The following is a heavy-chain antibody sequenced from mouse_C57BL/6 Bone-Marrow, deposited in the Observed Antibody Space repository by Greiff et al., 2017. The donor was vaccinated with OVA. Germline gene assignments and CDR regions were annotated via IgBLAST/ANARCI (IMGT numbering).Heavy chain of an antibody. D-gene: IGHD1-1*01. CDR1: GYSITSGYY. V-gene: IGHV3-6*01. CDR2: ISYDGSN. CDR3: ARGDYYGSSSYGFDY. Sequence: EVKLMESGPGLVKPSQSLSLTCSVTGYSITSGYYWNWIRQFPGNKLEWMGYISYDGSNNYNPSLKNRTPLTRDTSTNQFFLKLNSVTTEDTATYYCARGDYYGSSSYGFDYWGQGTTLTVSS. J-gene: IGHJ2*01.